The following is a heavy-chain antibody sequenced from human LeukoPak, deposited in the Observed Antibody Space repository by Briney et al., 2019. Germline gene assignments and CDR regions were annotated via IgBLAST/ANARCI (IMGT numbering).Heavy chain of an antibody. CDR2: IKQDGSEI. Sequence: GSLRLSCAVSGFTFGSYWMSWVRQAPGKGLEWVASIKQDGSEIQYVDSVKGRFTISRDNAKNSLYLQMNSLRVEDTAVYYCARVAVAATGAFDIWGQGTMVTVSS. J-gene: IGHJ3*02. V-gene: IGHV3-7*04. D-gene: IGHD6-19*01. CDR3: ARVAVAATGAFDI. CDR1: GFTFGSYW.